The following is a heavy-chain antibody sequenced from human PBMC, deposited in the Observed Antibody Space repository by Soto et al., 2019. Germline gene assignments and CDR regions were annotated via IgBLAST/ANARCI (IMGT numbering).Heavy chain of an antibody. V-gene: IGHV4-34*01. D-gene: IGHD6-13*01. CDR1: GGSFSGYY. CDR2: INHSGST. J-gene: IGHJ4*02. Sequence: PSETLSLTCAVYGGSFSGYYWSWIRQPPGKGLEWIGEINHSGSTNYNPSLKSRVTISVDTSKNQFSLKLSSVTAADTAVYYCARCDVGPKAAETIDYWGQGTLVTVSS. CDR3: ARCDVGPKAAETIDY.